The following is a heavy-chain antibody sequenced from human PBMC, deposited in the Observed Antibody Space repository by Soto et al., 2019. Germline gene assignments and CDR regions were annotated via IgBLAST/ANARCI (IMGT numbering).Heavy chain of an antibody. CDR3: AKLPNYGGNAYYFDY. V-gene: IGHV3-23*01. D-gene: IGHD2-15*01. Sequence: EVQLLESGGGLVQPGGSLRLSCAASGFTFSSYAISWVRQAPGKGLECISTISGSGVTTYNADSVKGRFTISRDNSKNTLYLEMTSLRPDDTAVYYCAKLPNYGGNAYYFDYWGQGTLVTVSS. CDR2: ISGSGVTT. J-gene: IGHJ4*02. CDR1: GFTFSSYA.